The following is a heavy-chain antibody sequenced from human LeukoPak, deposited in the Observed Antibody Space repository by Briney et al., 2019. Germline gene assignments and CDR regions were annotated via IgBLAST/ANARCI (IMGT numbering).Heavy chain of an antibody. D-gene: IGHD5-18*01. CDR1: GFTVSSNY. V-gene: IGHV3-30-3*01. Sequence: GGSLRLSCAASGFTVSSNYMSWVRQAPGRGLEWVAVISYDGSNKYYADSVKGRFTISRDNSKNTLYLQMNSLRAEDTAVYYCARDGYDLNTPMVSTIFDYWGQGTLVTVSS. CDR2: ISYDGSNK. J-gene: IGHJ4*02. CDR3: ARDGYDLNTPMVSTIFDY.